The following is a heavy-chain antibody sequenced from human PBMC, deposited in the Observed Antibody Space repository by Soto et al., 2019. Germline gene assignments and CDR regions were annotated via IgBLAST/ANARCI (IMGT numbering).Heavy chain of an antibody. D-gene: IGHD6-19*01. CDR2: TLYSGNS. CDR3: ATFGSGWNY. Sequence: WTWIRQPPGKGLEWIGYTLYSGNSNYNPSPKSRVTLSVETSKNQFSLKLSSVTAADTAVYYCATFGSGWNYWGQGTLVTVSS. J-gene: IGHJ4*02. V-gene: IGHV4-59*01.